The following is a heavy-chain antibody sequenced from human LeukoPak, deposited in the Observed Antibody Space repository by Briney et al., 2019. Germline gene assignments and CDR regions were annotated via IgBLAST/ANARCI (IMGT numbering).Heavy chain of an antibody. D-gene: IGHD4-17*01. CDR1: GDSIGTYY. J-gene: IGHJ4*02. CDR3: ARGNYGDYDTYYFDY. CDR2: IYYSGST. V-gene: IGHV4-59*01. Sequence: PSETLSLTCTVSGDSIGTYYWNWIRQPPGRGPEWIAYIYYSGSTNYNPSLKSRVTISVDTSKNQFSLKLSSVTAADTAVYYCARGNYGDYDTYYFDYWGQGTLVTVSS.